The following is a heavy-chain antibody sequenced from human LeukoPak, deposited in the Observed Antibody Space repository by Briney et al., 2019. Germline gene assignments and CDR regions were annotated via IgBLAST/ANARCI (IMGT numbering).Heavy chain of an antibody. V-gene: IGHV4-34*01. CDR3: ARSKDGSGFAAY. D-gene: IGHD3-22*01. CDR2: INHSGNT. Sequence: SETLSLTCAVYGGSFGGYYWTWIRQPPGKGLEWIGEINHSGNTNYNPSLKSRVAISVDTSKNQFSLKLSSVIAADTAMYYCARSKDGSGFAAYWGQGTQVTVSS. J-gene: IGHJ4*02. CDR1: GGSFGGYY.